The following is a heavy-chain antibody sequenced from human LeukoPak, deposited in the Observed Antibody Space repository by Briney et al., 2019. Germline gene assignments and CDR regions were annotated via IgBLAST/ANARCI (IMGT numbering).Heavy chain of an antibody. J-gene: IGHJ3*02. Sequence: SQSLSLTRAVYGGSFTGYYGGWVRHPPTRGLEWSGEVNHSGSTNYNPSLKSRITISVDTSKNQFSLQLSSVTAADTAVYYCARGPVRLGELSFWSNDAFDIWGQGTMVTVSS. D-gene: IGHD3-16*02. CDR2: VNHSGST. CDR3: ARGPVRLGELSFWSNDAFDI. V-gene: IGHV4-34*01. CDR1: GGSFTGYY.